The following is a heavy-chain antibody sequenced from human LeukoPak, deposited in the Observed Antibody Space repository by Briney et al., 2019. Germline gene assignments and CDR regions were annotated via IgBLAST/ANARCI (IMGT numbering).Heavy chain of an antibody. J-gene: IGHJ4*02. CDR1: GFTFSSYW. CDR3: ARSNQADDY. CDR2: INTGGSST. D-gene: IGHD1-14*01. Sequence: GGSLRLSCAASGFTFSSYWMHWVRQVPGKGLVWVSHINTGGSSTTYADSVKGRFTISRDNAKNTLYLQMDSLRAEDTGVYYCARSNQADDYWGQGTLVTVSS. V-gene: IGHV3-74*01.